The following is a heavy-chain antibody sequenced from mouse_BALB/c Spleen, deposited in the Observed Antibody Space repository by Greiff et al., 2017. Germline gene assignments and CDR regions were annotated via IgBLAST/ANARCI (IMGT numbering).Heavy chain of an antibody. J-gene: IGHJ2*01. CDR1: GYTFTSYW. CDR3: AGTGTGEVDY. Sequence: QVQLQQPGAELVKPGASVKLSCKASGYTFTSYWMHWVKQRPGQGLEWIGEINPSNGCTNYNEKFKSKATLTVDKSSSTAYMQLSSLTSEDSAVYYYAGTGTGEVDYWGQGTTVTVSS. V-gene: IGHV1S81*02. CDR2: INPSNGCT. D-gene: IGHD4-1*01.